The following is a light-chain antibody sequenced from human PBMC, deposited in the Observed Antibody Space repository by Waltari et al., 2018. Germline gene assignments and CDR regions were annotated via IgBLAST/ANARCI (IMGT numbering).Light chain of an antibody. J-gene: IGKJ1*01. V-gene: IGKV3-20*01. CDR1: QSVSRY. CDR3: QNHERLPAM. Sequence: EIVLKQSPGTLSLSPGERATLSCRASQSVSRYLAWYQQKPGQAPRLLIYGASSRATGIPDRFSGSGSGTDFSLTISKLEPEDFAVYYCQNHERLPAMFGQGTKVEIK. CDR2: GAS.